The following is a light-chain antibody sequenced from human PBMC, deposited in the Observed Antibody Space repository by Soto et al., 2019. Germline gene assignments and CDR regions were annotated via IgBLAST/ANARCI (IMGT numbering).Light chain of an antibody. Sequence: DIQMTQSPSSLSASVGDMISITCRASQSISRSLNWYQQQPGKAPKLLIYAASSLQSGVPSRFSGSGSGTGFTLTISSLQPEDFATYYCQQSYSTPMYTFGQGTKVDIK. CDR1: QSISRS. V-gene: IGKV1-39*01. CDR3: QQSYSTPMYT. CDR2: AAS. J-gene: IGKJ2*01.